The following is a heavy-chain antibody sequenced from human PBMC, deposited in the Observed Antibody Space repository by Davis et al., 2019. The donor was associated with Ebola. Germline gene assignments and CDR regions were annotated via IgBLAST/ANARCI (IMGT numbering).Heavy chain of an antibody. CDR1: GFTFSSYS. D-gene: IGHD2-15*01. Sequence: GGSLRLSCAASGFTFSSYSMNWVRQAPGKGLEWVSSISSSSSYIYYADSVKGRFTISRDNAKNSLYLQMNSLRAEDTAVYYCARDRGCSGGSCYSVWFDPWGQGTLVTVSS. CDR2: ISSSSSYI. CDR3: ARDRGCSGGSCYSVWFDP. J-gene: IGHJ5*02. V-gene: IGHV3-21*01.